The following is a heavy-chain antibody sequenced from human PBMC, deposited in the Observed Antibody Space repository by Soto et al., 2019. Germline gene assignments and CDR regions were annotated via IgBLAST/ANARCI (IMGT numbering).Heavy chain of an antibody. CDR2: IYSGGST. CDR3: ARNKDSSSWYVGRVYYYYYGMDG. Sequence: GGSLRLSCAASGFTVSSNYMSWVRQAPGKGLEWVSVIYSGGSTYYADSVKGRFTISRDNSKNTLYLQMNSLRAEDTAVYYCARNKDSSSWYVGRVYYYYYGMDGWGQGTTVTVSS. CDR1: GFTVSSNY. D-gene: IGHD6-13*01. V-gene: IGHV3-53*01. J-gene: IGHJ6*02.